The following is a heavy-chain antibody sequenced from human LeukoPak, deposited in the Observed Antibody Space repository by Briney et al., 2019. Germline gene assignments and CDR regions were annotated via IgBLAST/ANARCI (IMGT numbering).Heavy chain of an antibody. J-gene: IGHJ6*02. D-gene: IGHD5-18*01. CDR1: GGSFSGYY. CDR3: ARHPYSYGYCGMDV. V-gene: IGHV4-34*01. CDR2: INHSGST. Sequence: SETLSLTCAVYGGSFSGYYWSWIRQPPGKGLEWIGEINHSGSTNYNPSLKSRVPISVDTSKNQFSLKLSSVTAADTAVYYCARHPYSYGYCGMDVWGQGTTVTVSS.